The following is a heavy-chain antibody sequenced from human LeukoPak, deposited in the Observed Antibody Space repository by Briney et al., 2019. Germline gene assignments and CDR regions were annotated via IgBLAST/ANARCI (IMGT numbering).Heavy chain of an antibody. CDR3: ARDGVAMDV. CDR1: GFTSSMYW. J-gene: IGHJ6*04. V-gene: IGHV3-7*01. D-gene: IGHD5-12*01. CDR2: IKQDGSEK. Sequence: GGSLRLSCVASGFTSSMYWMSWVRQAPGKGLEWVANIKQDGSEKYYVDSVRNRCTISRDNAKKSLFLQLNSLRVEDTAVYYCARDGVAMDVWGKGTTVTVSS.